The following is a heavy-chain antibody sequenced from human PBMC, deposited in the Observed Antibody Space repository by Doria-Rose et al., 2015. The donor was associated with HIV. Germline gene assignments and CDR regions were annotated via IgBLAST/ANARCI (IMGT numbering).Heavy chain of an antibody. V-gene: IGHV4-39*01. Sequence: QVQLQESGPGLVKPSETLSLTCTVSGGSVASGTPYWDWIRHIPGKGLEWIGTIYYSGTTYYNPSLRGRVTISLHTSKNQYSLKLISVTAADTGVYYCAKQAVNWFDPWGQRTLVTVSS. J-gene: IGHJ5*02. CDR1: GGSVASGTPY. CDR3: AKQAVNWFDP. CDR2: IYYSGTT. D-gene: IGHD6-25*01.